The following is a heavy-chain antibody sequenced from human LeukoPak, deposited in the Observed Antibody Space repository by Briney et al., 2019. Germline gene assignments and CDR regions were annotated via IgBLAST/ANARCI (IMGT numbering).Heavy chain of an antibody. CDR3: ADSSGRYFDY. CDR1: GGSISSSSYY. V-gene: IGHV4-39*07. CDR2: IYYSGST. Sequence: SETLSLTCTVSGGSISSSSYYWGWIRQPPGKGLEWIGSIYYSGSTYYNPSLKSRVTISVDTSKNPFSLKLSSVTAADTAVYYCADSSGRYFDYWGQGTLVTVSS. D-gene: IGHD1-26*01. J-gene: IGHJ4*02.